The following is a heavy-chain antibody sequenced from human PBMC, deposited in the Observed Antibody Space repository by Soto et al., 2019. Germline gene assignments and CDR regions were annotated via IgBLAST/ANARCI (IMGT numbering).Heavy chain of an antibody. CDR3: TRGGRSGDSS. CDR2: ISWNSATI. V-gene: IGHV3-9*01. D-gene: IGHD3-22*01. CDR1: GFTFDDYA. J-gene: IGHJ4*02. Sequence: EVQLVESGGGLVQPGRSLRLSCAASGFTFDDYAMHWVRQAPGKGLEWVSGISWNSATIDYADSVKGRFTISRDNAKNSLYLQMNSLRPEDTALYYWTRGGRSGDSSGGQGTLVTVSS.